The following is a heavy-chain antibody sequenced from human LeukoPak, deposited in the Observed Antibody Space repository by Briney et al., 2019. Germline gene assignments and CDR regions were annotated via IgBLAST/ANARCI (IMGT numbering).Heavy chain of an antibody. CDR3: ARGQWLVPLDY. J-gene: IGHJ4*02. D-gene: IGHD6-19*01. CDR1: GGPISSSNW. CDR2: IYHSGST. V-gene: IGHV4-4*02. Sequence: SETLSLTCAVSGGPISSSNWWSWVRQPPGKGPEWIGEIYHSGSTNYSPSLKNRVTMSVDKSKNQFSLKLSSVTAADTAVYYCARGQWLVPLDYWGQGTLVIVSS.